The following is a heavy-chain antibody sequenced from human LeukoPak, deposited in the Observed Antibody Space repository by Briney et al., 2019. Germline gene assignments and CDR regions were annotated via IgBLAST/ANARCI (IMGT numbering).Heavy chain of an antibody. J-gene: IGHJ4*02. D-gene: IGHD1-1*01. CDR3: AKDGLGTRSFDY. Sequence: ASVKVSCKASGYTFTSYYMHWVRQAPGQGLEWMGIINPSGGSTSYAQKFQGRVTMTRDTSTSTVYMELSSLRSEDTAVYYCAKDGLGTRSFDYWGQGTLVTVSS. V-gene: IGHV1-46*01. CDR1: GYTFTSYY. CDR2: INPSGGST.